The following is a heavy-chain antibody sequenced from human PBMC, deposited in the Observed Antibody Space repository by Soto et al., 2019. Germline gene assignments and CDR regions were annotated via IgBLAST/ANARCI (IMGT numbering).Heavy chain of an antibody. CDR2: ISSSSSTI. V-gene: IGHV3-48*02. CDR3: ARVDVDTAWD. D-gene: IGHD5-18*01. CDR1: GFTFSSYS. Sequence: EVQLVESGGGLVQPGGSLRLSCAASGFTFSSYSMNWVRQAPGKGLEWVSYISSSSSTIYYADSVKGRFTISRDNAKNSLYLQMNGLRDEDTAVYYCARVDVDTAWDWGQGTLVTVSS. J-gene: IGHJ4*02.